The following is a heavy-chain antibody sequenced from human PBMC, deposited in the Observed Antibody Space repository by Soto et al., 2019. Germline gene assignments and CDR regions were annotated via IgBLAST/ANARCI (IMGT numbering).Heavy chain of an antibody. CDR3: AKADYDILTGYYTNFDY. Sequence: EVQLLESGGGLVQPGGSLRLSCAASGFTFSSCAMSWVRQAPGKGLEWVSAISGSGGSTYYADSVKGRFTISRDNSKNTLYLQMNSLRAEDTAVYYCAKADYDILTGYYTNFDYWGQGTLVTVSS. J-gene: IGHJ4*02. V-gene: IGHV3-23*01. CDR1: GFTFSSCA. CDR2: ISGSGGST. D-gene: IGHD3-9*01.